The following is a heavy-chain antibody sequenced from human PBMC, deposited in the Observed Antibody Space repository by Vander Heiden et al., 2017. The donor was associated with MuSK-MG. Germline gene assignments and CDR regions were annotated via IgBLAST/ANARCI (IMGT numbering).Heavy chain of an antibody. CDR3: ARGKVGVRGVIIPYYGMDV. D-gene: IGHD3-10*01. Sequence: QVQLVQSGAEVKKRGASVKVSCKASGYPFTSYAMHWVRQAPGQRLEWMGWINAGNGNTKYSQKFQGRVTITRDTSASTAYMELSSLRSEDTAVYYCARGKVGVRGVIIPYYGMDVWGQGTTVTVSS. J-gene: IGHJ6*02. CDR1: GYPFTSYA. V-gene: IGHV1-3*01. CDR2: INAGNGNT.